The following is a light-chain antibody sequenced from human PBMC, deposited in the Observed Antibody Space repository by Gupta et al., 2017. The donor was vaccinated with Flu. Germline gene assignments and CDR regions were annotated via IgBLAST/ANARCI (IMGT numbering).Light chain of an antibody. CDR2: DAY. V-gene: IGKV3-11*01. CDR3: QQRSNWPPT. CDR1: QSVSSY. Sequence: EIVLTQSPATLSLSPGDRATLSCRASQSVSSYLAWYQHKPGQAPRLLIADAYNRATGIPARFSGSGSGTDFTLTISSLEPEDFAIYYCQQRSNWPPTFGQGTRLEIK. J-gene: IGKJ5*01.